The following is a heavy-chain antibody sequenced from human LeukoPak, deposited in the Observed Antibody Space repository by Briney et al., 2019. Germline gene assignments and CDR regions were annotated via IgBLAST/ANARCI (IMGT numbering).Heavy chain of an antibody. V-gene: IGHV3-66*01. CDR1: GFTFSSNY. J-gene: IGHJ4*02. CDR2: IYSGGST. CDR3: ASGLYGDYVLGYFDY. Sequence: GGSLRLSCAASGFTFSSNYMSWVPQAPGKGLEWVSVIYSGGSTYYADSLKGRFTISRDNSKNTLYLQMNSLRAEDTAVYYCASGLYGDYVLGYFDYWGQGTLVTVSS. D-gene: IGHD4-17*01.